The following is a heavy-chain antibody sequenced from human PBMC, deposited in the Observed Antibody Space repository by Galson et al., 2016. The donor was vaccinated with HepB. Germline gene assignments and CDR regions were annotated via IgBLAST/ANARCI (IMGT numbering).Heavy chain of an antibody. V-gene: IGHV4-4*02. Sequence: ETLSLTCAVSGVSISSSDWRSWVRQPPGQGLEWIGQIFHTGRVNYTPSLASRVTISIDTSNNHFSLRLTSVTAADTALYYCARQYWGGPSDYWGQGTLVIVSS. CDR1: GVSISSSDW. D-gene: IGHD2/OR15-2a*01. J-gene: IGHJ4*02. CDR3: ARQYWGGPSDY. CDR2: IFHTGRV.